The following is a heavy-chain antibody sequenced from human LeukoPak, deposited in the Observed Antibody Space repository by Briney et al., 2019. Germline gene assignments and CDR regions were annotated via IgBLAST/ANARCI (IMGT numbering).Heavy chain of an antibody. J-gene: IGHJ4*02. CDR2: ISSSSSYI. Sequence: GGSLRLSCAASGFTVSSNYMSWVRQAPGKGLEWVSSISSSSSYIYYADSVKGRFTISRDNAKNSLYLQMNSLRAEDTAVYYCARDLDGGIAVAGGFDYWGQGTLVTVSS. V-gene: IGHV3-21*01. CDR3: ARDLDGGIAVAGGFDY. CDR1: GFTVSSNY. D-gene: IGHD6-19*01.